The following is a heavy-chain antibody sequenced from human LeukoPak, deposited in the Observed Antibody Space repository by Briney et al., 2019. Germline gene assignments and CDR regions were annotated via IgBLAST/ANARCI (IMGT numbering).Heavy chain of an antibody. V-gene: IGHV4-59*08. CDR2: IYYSGST. CDR1: GGSISSYY. CDR3: TIFVVADSDAFEI. J-gene: IGHJ3*02. D-gene: IGHD3-3*02. Sequence: SETLSLTCTVSGGSISSYYWSWIRQPPGKGLEWIGYIYYSGSTNYNPSLKSRVTISVDTSKNQFSLKLSSVTAADTALYFCTIFVVADSDAFEIWGQGTMVTVSS.